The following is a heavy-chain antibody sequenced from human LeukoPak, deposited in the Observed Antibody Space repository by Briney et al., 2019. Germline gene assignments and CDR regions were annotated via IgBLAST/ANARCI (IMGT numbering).Heavy chain of an antibody. CDR1: GFTFTHFW. J-gene: IGHJ4*02. CDR2: IKQDGSDK. Sequence: GGSLRLSCAASGFTFTHFWMSWVRQAPGKGLEWVANIKQDGSDKYYVDSVKGRFTISRDNSKNTLYLQMNSLRAEDTAVYYCAKTPPPIYYDSSGYYDLSDFDYWGQGTLVTVSS. V-gene: IGHV3-7*03. CDR3: AKTPPPIYYDSSGYYDLSDFDY. D-gene: IGHD3-22*01.